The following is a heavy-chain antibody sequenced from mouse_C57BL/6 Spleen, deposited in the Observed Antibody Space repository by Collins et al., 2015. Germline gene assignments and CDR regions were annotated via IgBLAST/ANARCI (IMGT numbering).Heavy chain of an antibody. J-gene: IGHJ3*01. D-gene: IGHD1-1*01. Sequence: QVQLQQPGAELVKPGASVKMSCKASGYTFTSYWITWVKQRPGQGLEWIGDIYPGSGSTNYNEKFKSKATLTVDTSSSTAYMQLSSLTSEDSAVYYCARRDPDYYGSSLAYWGQGTLVTVSA. CDR1: GYTFTSYW. CDR3: ARRDPDYYGSSLAY. CDR2: IYPGSGST. V-gene: IGHV1-55*01.